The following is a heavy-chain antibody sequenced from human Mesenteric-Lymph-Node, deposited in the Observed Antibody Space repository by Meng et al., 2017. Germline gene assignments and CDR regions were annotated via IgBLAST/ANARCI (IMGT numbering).Heavy chain of an antibody. D-gene: IGHD4-17*01. CDR2: ISNSGSTT. CDR3: ARGYRDYGDYEWVVYYYGMDV. V-gene: IGHV3-48*03. J-gene: IGHJ6*02. Sequence: GESLKISCAASGFTFSSYEMNWVRQAPGKGLEGVSYISNSGSTTYYPDSVKGRFTISRDTAKNSLYLQMNSLRAEDTAVYYCARGYRDYGDYEWVVYYYGMDVWGQGTTVTVSS. CDR1: GFTFSSYE.